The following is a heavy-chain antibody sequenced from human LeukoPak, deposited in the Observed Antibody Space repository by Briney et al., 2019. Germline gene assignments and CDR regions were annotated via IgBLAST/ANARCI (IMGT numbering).Heavy chain of an antibody. Sequence: GGSLRLSCAASGFTFSNYSMNWVRQAPGKGLEWVSYISSSSSTIYYADSVKGRFTISRDNAKNSLYLQMNSLRAEDTAVYYCARDSKNRACCPYYYHYYMDVWGKGTTVTISS. J-gene: IGHJ6*03. CDR1: GFTFSNYS. D-gene: IGHD2-15*01. CDR2: ISSSSSTI. CDR3: ARDSKNRACCPYYYHYYMDV. V-gene: IGHV3-48*04.